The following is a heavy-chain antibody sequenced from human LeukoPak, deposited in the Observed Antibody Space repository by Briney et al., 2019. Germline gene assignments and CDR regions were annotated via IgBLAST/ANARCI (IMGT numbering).Heavy chain of an antibody. V-gene: IGHV3-53*01. CDR1: GFTVSSNY. J-gene: IGHJ4*02. Sequence: GGSLRLSCAASGFTVSSNYMSWVREAPGKRLEWVSVIYSGGDTYYADSVKGLFTISRDNTNNMIYLQMNSLRAEDTAVYYCARSSENWGQGTLVTVSS. CDR3: ARSSEN. CDR2: IYSGGDT.